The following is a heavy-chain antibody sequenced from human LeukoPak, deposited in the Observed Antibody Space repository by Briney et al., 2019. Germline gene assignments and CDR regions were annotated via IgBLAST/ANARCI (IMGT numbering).Heavy chain of an antibody. CDR3: AKEGTSGSYPGGRSYYFDY. D-gene: IGHD1-26*01. CDR2: IYTSGTT. V-gene: IGHV4-61*02. CDR1: GGSITSGSYY. J-gene: IGHJ4*02. Sequence: SETLSLACSVSGGSITSGSYYWNWIRQPAGKGLEWIGRIYTSGTTNYNPSLKSRVTISVDTSTNQFSLKLTSVTAADTAVYYCAKEGTSGSYPGGRSYYFDYWGQGTLVTVSS.